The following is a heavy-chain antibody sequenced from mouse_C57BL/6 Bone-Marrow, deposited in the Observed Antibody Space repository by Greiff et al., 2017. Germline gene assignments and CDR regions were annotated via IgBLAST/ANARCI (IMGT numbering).Heavy chain of an antibody. D-gene: IGHD1-1*02. J-gene: IGHJ4*01. CDR3: ERAHGSDGNYAMDY. V-gene: IGHV1-55*01. CDR2: FYPGSGST. CDR1: GYTFTSYW. Sequence: QVQLQQPGAELVKPGASVKMSCQASGYTFTSYWITWVKQRPGQGLEWIGDFYPGSGSTNYNEKFKSKATLPVDTSSSTAYMQLSSLTSEDSAVYYCERAHGSDGNYAMDYWGQGTSVTVSS.